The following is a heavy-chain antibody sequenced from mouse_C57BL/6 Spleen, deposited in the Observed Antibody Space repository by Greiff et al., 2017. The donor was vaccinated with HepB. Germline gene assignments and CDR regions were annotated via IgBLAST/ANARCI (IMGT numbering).Heavy chain of an antibody. V-gene: IGHV1-18*01. Sequence: VQLKQSGPELVKPGASVKIPCKASGYTFTDYNMDWVKQSHGKSLEWIGDINPNNGGTIYNQKFKGKATLTVDKSSSTAYMELRSLTSEDTAVYYCARYGDSSGYWFAYWGQGTLVTVSA. D-gene: IGHD3-2*02. CDR3: ARYGDSSGYWFAY. CDR2: INPNNGGT. CDR1: GYTFTDYN. J-gene: IGHJ3*01.